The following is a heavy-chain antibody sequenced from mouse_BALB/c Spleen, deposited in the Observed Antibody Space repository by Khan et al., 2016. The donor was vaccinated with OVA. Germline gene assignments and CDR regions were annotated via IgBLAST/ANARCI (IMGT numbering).Heavy chain of an antibody. V-gene: IGHV3-2*02. CDR2: ISSSGST. CDR3: ARDGSRYNYAMDY. J-gene: IGHJ4*01. Sequence: QLQESGPGLVKPSQSLSLPCTVTGYSITSDYAWNWIRQFPGNKLEWMGYISSSGSTNYNPALKSRISITRDTSKNQFFLQLNSVTTEDTATYYCARDGSRYNYAMDYWGQGTSVTVSS. CDR1: GYSITSDYA. D-gene: IGHD2-3*01.